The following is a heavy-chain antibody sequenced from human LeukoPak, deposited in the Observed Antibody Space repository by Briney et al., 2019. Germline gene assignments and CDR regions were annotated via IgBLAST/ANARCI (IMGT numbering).Heavy chain of an antibody. V-gene: IGHV4-59*10. J-gene: IGHJ6*03. CDR1: GGSFSGYY. CDR3: ARGHGYSGYDHGYYYYYYMDV. D-gene: IGHD5-12*01. CDR2: IYTSGST. Sequence: SETLSLTCAVYGGSFSGYYWSWIRQPAGKGLEWIGRIYTSGSTNYNPSLKSRVTISVDTSKNQFSLKLNSVTAADTAVYYCARGHGYSGYDHGYYYYYYMDVWGKGTTVTVSS.